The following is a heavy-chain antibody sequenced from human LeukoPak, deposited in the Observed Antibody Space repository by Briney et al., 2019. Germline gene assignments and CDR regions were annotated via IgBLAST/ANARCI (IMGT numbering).Heavy chain of an antibody. D-gene: IGHD3-22*01. CDR1: GGTFSSYA. J-gene: IGHJ4*02. Sequence: VASVKVSCKASGGTFSSYAISWVRQAPGQGLEWMGGIIPIFGTANYAQKFQGRVTITADESTSTAYMELSSLRSEDTAVYYCARGDYYDSSGYYIYFDYWGQGTLVTVSS. V-gene: IGHV1-69*01. CDR2: IIPIFGTA. CDR3: ARGDYYDSSGYYIYFDY.